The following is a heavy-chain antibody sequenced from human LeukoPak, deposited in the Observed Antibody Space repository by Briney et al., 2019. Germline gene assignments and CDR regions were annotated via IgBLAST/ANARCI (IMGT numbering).Heavy chain of an antibody. CDR1: GGSISSYY. V-gene: IGHV4-4*07. J-gene: IGHJ4*02. CDR3: ARSYCSGGSCYFAY. D-gene: IGHD2-15*01. CDR2: IYTSGST. Sequence: SETLSLTCTVSGGSISSYYWSWIRQPAGKGLEWIGRIYTSGSTNYNPSLKSLVTMSVDTSKNQFSLKLSSVTAADTAVYYCARSYCSGGSCYFAYWGQGTLVTVSS.